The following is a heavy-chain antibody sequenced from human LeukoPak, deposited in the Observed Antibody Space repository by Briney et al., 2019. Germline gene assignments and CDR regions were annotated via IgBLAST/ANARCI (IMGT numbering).Heavy chain of an antibody. J-gene: IGHJ4*02. Sequence: GGSLRLSCAASGFTFSSYSMNWVRQAPGKGLEWVSSISSSSSYIYYADSVKGRFTISRDNAKNSLYLQMNSLRAEDTAIYYCARGADNYGYTFDYWGRGTLVTASS. CDR2: ISSSSSYI. CDR1: GFTFSSYS. CDR3: ARGADNYGYTFDY. D-gene: IGHD5-18*01. V-gene: IGHV3-21*01.